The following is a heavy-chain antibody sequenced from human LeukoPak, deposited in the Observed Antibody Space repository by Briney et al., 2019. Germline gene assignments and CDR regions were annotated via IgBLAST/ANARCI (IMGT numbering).Heavy chain of an antibody. CDR3: ARRDIRSGCSFDY. CDR1: GGSISNYH. CDR2: IHTSGST. V-gene: IGHV4-4*07. Sequence: SETLSLTCTVSGGSISNYHWSWIRQPAGKGLEWIGQIHTSGSTNYNPPLKSRVSMSIDTTEDQVSLTIRSVTAADTAFYYCARRDIRSGCSFDYWGQGTLVTVSS. D-gene: IGHD6-19*01. J-gene: IGHJ4*02.